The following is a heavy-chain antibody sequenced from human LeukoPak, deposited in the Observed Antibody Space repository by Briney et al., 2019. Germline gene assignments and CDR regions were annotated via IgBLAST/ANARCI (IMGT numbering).Heavy chain of an antibody. V-gene: IGHV3-23*01. D-gene: IGHD5-12*01. CDR1: GFAFSYYA. J-gene: IGHJ4*01. Sequence: PGGSLRLPCAASGFAFSYYAMSWVRQAPGKGLEWVSGISGSGNTHYTDSVKGRFTISRDNSKSTLDLQMNSLRVEDTALYYCAKDIYSAYDLARAFDFWGQGTLVTVST. CDR2: ISGSGNT. CDR3: AKDIYSAYDLARAFDF.